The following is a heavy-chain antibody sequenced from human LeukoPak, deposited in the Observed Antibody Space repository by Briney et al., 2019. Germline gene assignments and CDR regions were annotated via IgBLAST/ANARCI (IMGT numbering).Heavy chain of an antibody. J-gene: IGHJ4*02. CDR1: GFTFSSYA. V-gene: IGHV3-30-3*01. CDR2: ISYDGSNK. Sequence: GGSLRLSCAASGFTFSSYAMHWVRQAPGKGLEWVAVISYDGSNKYYADSVKGRFTISRDNSKNTLYLQMNSLRAEDTAVYYCAREMTPGGNTLDYWGQGTLVTVSS. D-gene: IGHD4-23*01. CDR3: AREMTPGGNTLDY.